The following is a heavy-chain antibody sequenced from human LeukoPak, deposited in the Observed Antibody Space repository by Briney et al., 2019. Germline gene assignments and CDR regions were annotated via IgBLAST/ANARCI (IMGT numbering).Heavy chain of an antibody. V-gene: IGHV1-8*03. CDR3: AREGGLQRTYDSSGYYYYATYYYYYYMDV. Sequence: ASVKVSCEASGYTFTSYDINWVRQATGQGLEWMGWMNPNSGNTGYAQKFQGRVTITRNTSISTAYMELSSLRSEDTAVYYCAREGGLQRTYDSSGYYYYATYYYYYYMDVWGKGTTVTVSS. CDR1: GYTFTSYD. D-gene: IGHD3-22*01. CDR2: MNPNSGNT. J-gene: IGHJ6*03.